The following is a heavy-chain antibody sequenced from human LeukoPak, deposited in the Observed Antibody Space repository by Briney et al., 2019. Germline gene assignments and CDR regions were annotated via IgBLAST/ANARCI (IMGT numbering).Heavy chain of an antibody. CDR2: ISAYNGNT. CDR3: ARTELTGHQTFDY. D-gene: IGHD3-9*01. Sequence: ASVKVSCKDSGYSFTSYGISWVRQAPGQGLEWMGWISAYNGNTNYAQKLQGRVTMTTDTSTSTAYMELRRLRSDDTAVYYCARTELTGHQTFDYWGQGTLVTVSS. V-gene: IGHV1-18*04. J-gene: IGHJ4*02. CDR1: GYSFTSYG.